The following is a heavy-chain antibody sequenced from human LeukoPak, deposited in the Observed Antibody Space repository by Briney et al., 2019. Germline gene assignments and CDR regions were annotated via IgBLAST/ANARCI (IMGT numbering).Heavy chain of an antibody. CDR1: GYTFTNYG. V-gene: IGHV7-4-1*02. J-gene: IGHJ3*02. CDR2: INTNTGNP. CDR3: AREMATIAEAFDI. D-gene: IGHD5-12*01. Sequence: ASVKVSCKASGYTFTNYGISWVRRAPGQGLEWMGWINTNTGNPTYAQGFTGRFVFSLDTSVSTAYLQISSLKAEDTAVYYCAREMATIAEAFDIWGQGTMVTVSS.